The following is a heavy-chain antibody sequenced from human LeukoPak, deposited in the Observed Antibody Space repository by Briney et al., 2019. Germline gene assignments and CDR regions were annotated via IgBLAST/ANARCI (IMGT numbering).Heavy chain of an antibody. J-gene: IGHJ4*02. V-gene: IGHV3-48*01. Sequence: GGSLRLSCAASRFTFSNYGVNWVRQAPGKGLEWVSYINSRSSTIYYADSVRGRFTISRDNAKNSLYLQLNSLRAEDTAVYYCAIHYYDSSGHLDYWGQGTLVTVSS. CDR3: AIHYYDSSGHLDY. D-gene: IGHD3-22*01. CDR1: RFTFSNYG. CDR2: INSRSSTI.